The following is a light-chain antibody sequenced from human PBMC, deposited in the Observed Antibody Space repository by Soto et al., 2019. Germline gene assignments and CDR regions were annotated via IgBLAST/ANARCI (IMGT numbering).Light chain of an antibody. CDR1: RRGLATHTNSNF. J-gene: IGKJ1*01. CDR3: QQYYRTPWT. Sequence: IVMTQSPHSLSIALAEGGTTNCSSTRRGLATHTNSNFLAWYQQKPGQPPKALIYWASTRECGVPARFSGSGSGTDFTLTISSLQAEDVAAYYCQQYYRTPWTFGQGTKVDIK. CDR2: WAS. V-gene: IGKV4-1*01.